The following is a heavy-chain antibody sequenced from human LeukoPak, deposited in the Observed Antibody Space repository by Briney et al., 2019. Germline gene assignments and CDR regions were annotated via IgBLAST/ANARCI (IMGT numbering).Heavy chain of an antibody. V-gene: IGHV3-9*01. D-gene: IGHD4-17*01. Sequence: PGRSLRLSCAASGFTFDDYAMHWVRQAPGKGLEWVSGISWNSGSIDYADSVKGRFTISRDTAKNSLYLQMNSLRAEDTALYYCAKADTVTTSPILYWGQGTLVTVSS. CDR2: ISWNSGSI. CDR1: GFTFDDYA. CDR3: AKADTVTTSPILY. J-gene: IGHJ4*02.